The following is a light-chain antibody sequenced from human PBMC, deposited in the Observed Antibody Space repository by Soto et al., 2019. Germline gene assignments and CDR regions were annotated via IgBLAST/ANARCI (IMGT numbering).Light chain of an antibody. Sequence: EIVMTQSPATLSVSPGERVTLSCRASQSVSSNLAWYQQKPGQAPRLLIYGASTRATGIPARFSGSGSGTEFTLTISSLQSEDFAVYSCQQYNNWPPYTFGQGTKLEIK. J-gene: IGKJ2*01. CDR1: QSVSSN. CDR3: QQYNNWPPYT. V-gene: IGKV3-15*01. CDR2: GAS.